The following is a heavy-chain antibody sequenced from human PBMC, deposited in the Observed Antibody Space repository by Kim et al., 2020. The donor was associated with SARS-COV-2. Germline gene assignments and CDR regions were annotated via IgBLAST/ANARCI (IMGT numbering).Heavy chain of an antibody. Sequence: GGSQRLSCAASGFTFSSYSMNWVRQAPGKGLEWVSSISSSSSYIYYADSVKGRFTISRDNAKNSLYLQMNSLRAEDTAVYYCARDWDYTVTTDVGVYYYGMDVWGQGTTVTVSS. D-gene: IGHD4-17*01. CDR2: ISSSSSYI. CDR3: ARDWDYTVTTDVGVYYYGMDV. CDR1: GFTFSSYS. V-gene: IGHV3-21*01. J-gene: IGHJ6*02.